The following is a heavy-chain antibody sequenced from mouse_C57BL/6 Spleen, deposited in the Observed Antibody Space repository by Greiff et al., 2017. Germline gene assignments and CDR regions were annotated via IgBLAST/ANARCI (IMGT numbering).Heavy chain of an antibody. CDR1: GFSLTSYG. Sequence: QVQLKESGPGLVQPSQSLSITCTVSGFSLTSYGVHWVRQSPGKGLEWLGVIWSGGSTDYNAAFISRLSISKDNSKSQVFFKMNSLQADDTAIYYCARSYDGYYLPAYWGQGTLVTVSA. CDR3: ARSYDGYYLPAY. J-gene: IGHJ3*01. D-gene: IGHD2-3*01. CDR2: IWSGGST. V-gene: IGHV2-2*01.